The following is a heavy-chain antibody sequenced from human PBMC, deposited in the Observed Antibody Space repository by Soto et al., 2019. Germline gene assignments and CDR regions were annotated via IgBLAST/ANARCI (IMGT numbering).Heavy chain of an antibody. D-gene: IGHD6-6*01. CDR1: GYSFTSSW. J-gene: IGHJ4*02. V-gene: IGHV5-10-1*03. CDR3: ARRGSISSFFYDS. Sequence: EVQLVQSGAEVKKPGESLRISCQGSGYSFTSSWISWVRQMPGEGLEWMGRIDPSDAYINYSPSFQGRVTISADKSISTAYLQWSSLKASDTAMYYCARRGSISSFFYDSWGQVTLVTVSS. CDR2: IDPSDAYI.